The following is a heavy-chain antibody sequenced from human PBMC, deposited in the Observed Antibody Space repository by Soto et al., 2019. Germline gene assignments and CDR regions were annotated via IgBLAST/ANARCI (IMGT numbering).Heavy chain of an antibody. V-gene: IGHV1-46*03. Sequence: ASVKVSCKASGYTFTSYYMHWVRQAPGQGLEWMGIINPSGGSTSYAQKFQGRVTMTRDTSTSTVYMELSSLRSEDTAVYYCARDRYGDYVLNWFDPWGQGTLVTVSS. D-gene: IGHD4-17*01. CDR3: ARDRYGDYVLNWFDP. J-gene: IGHJ5*02. CDR2: INPSGGST. CDR1: GYTFTSYY.